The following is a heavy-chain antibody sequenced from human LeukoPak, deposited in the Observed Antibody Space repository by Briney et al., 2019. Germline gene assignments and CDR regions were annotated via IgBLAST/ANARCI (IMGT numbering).Heavy chain of an antibody. Sequence: VASVKVSCKASGYTFTSYYMHWVRQAPGQGLEWMGIINPSGGSTSYAQKFQGRVTMTRDMSTSTVYMELSSLRSEDTAVYYCAREGSGDTSFDYWGQGILVTVSS. CDR3: AREGSGDTSFDY. D-gene: IGHD3-3*01. J-gene: IGHJ4*02. V-gene: IGHV1-46*01. CDR2: INPSGGST. CDR1: GYTFTSYY.